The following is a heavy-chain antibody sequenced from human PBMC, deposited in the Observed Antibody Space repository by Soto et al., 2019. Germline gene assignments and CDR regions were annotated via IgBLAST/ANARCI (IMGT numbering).Heavy chain of an antibody. CDR1: GYSFTSYW. CDR3: AVFLLVPASTLPSLQNYYYYMDV. CDR2: IYPGDSDT. V-gene: IGHV5-51*01. J-gene: IGHJ6*03. D-gene: IGHD2-2*01. Sequence: GESLKISCKGPGYSFTSYWIGWVRQMPGKGLEWMGIIYPGDSDTRYSPSFQGQVTISADKSISTAYLQLSSLKASDTSMYYCAVFLLVPASTLPSLQNYYYYMDVWGKGTTVTVSS.